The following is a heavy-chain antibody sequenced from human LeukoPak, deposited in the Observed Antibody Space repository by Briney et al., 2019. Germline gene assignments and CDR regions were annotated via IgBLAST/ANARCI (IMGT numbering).Heavy chain of an antibody. J-gene: IGHJ5*02. V-gene: IGHV1-2*06. D-gene: IGHD6-13*01. CDR2: INPNSGGT. CDR1: GYAFTGYY. Sequence: GAAVKVSCKASGYAFTGYYMHRVRQAPGQGLERMGRINPNSGGTNYAQRFQGRVTMTRDTSISTAYMKLRTLRSDVTAVYYCATLAAQNWFYAWGQGTLVTVSS. CDR3: ATLAAQNWFYA.